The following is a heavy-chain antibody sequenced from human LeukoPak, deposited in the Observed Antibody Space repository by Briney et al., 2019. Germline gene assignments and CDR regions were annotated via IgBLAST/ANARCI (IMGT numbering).Heavy chain of an antibody. V-gene: IGHV4-34*01. CDR3: ARETLLRFLEWLPSRANWVDP. CDR1: GGSFSGYY. D-gene: IGHD3-3*01. CDR2: INHSGST. Sequence: PSETLSLTRAVYGGSFSGYYWSWLRQPPGKGLGWIGEINHSGSTNYNPSLKSRVTISVDTSKNQFSLKLSSVTAADTAVYYCARETLLRFLEWLPSRANWVDPWGQGTLVTVSS. J-gene: IGHJ5*02.